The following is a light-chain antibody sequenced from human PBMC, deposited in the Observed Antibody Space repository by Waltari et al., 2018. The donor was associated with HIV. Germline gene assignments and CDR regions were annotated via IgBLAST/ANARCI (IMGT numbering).Light chain of an antibody. CDR2: ETE. CDR3: GTWDSSLSVVV. V-gene: IGLV1-51*02. CDR1: SSNIGNNY. Sequence: QSVLTQPPSVSAAPGQKVTIPCSGSSSNIGNNYVSWYQQFPGTAPKLLIYETEKRPFEIAHRFSGSKSGTSATLGITGLQTADEADYYCGTWDSSLSVVVFGGGTKVTVL. J-gene: IGLJ2*01.